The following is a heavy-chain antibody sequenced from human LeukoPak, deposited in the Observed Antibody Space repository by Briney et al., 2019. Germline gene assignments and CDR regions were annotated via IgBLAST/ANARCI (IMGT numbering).Heavy chain of an antibody. Sequence: SETLSLTCTVSGGSISSSIYYWGWIRQPPGKGLEWIGTIYHSGTTFYNPSLKSRVTISVDTSNNQFSLRLTSVTAADTAVYYCARQTGSGLFILPGGQGTLVTVSS. CDR2: IYHSGTT. J-gene: IGHJ4*02. V-gene: IGHV4-39*01. CDR3: ARQTGSGLFILP. CDR1: GGSISSSIYY. D-gene: IGHD3/OR15-3a*01.